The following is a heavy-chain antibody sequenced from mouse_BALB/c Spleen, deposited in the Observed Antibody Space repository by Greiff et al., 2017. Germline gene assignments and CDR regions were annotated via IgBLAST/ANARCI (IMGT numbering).Heavy chain of an antibody. V-gene: IGHV14-3*02. Sequence: EVQLQQSGAELVKPGASVKLPCTASGFNIKDTYMHWVKQRPEQGLEWIGRIDPANGNTKYDPKFQGKATITADTSSNTAYLQLSSLTSEDTAVYYCARIYYGSSYDYWGQGTTLTVSS. D-gene: IGHD1-1*01. CDR1: GFNIKDTY. CDR3: ARIYYGSSYDY. J-gene: IGHJ2*01. CDR2: IDPANGNT.